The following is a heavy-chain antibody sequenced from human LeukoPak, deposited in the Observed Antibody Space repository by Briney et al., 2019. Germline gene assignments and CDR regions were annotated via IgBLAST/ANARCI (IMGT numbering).Heavy chain of an antibody. CDR1: GDSISSGNYY. J-gene: IGHJ6*02. V-gene: IGHV4-31*03. Sequence: SQTLSLTCTVSGDSISSGNYYWSWIRQHPGKGLEWIGYIYYSGSPYYNPSLKSRVTISLDTAENQFSLKVSSVTAADTAVYYCARDRSRWSIAPDADVWGQGTTVTVSS. CDR3: ARDRSRWSIAPDADV. CDR2: IYYSGSP. D-gene: IGHD2-15*01.